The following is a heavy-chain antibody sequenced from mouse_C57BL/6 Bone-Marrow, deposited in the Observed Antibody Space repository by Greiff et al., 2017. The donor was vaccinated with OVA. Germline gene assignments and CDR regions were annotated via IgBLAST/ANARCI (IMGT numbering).Heavy chain of an antibody. CDR1: GFTFSDAW. J-gene: IGHJ4*01. CDR2: IRNKANNHAT. V-gene: IGHV6-6*01. CDR3: TYDGYYYAMDY. D-gene: IGHD2-3*01. Sequence: EVKLMESGGGLVQPGGSMKLSCAASGFTFSDAWMDWVRQSPEKGLEWVAEIRNKANNHATYYAESVKGRFTIAIDDSKSSVYLQMNSLRAEDTGIYYCTYDGYYYAMDYWGQGTSVTVSS.